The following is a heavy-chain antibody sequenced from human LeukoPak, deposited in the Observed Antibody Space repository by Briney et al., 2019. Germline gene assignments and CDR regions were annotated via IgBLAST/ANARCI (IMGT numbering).Heavy chain of an antibody. CDR1: GGTCSSYA. D-gene: IGHD3-22*01. CDR3: ARLAGYYDSSGYLDY. CDR2: IIPIFGTA. J-gene: IGHJ4*02. Sequence: ASVKVSCKASGGTCSSYAISRVRQAPGQGLEWMGRIIPIFGTANYAQKFQGRVTITTGESTSTAYMELSSLRSEDTAVYYCARLAGYYDSSGYLDYWGQGTLVTVSS. V-gene: IGHV1-69*05.